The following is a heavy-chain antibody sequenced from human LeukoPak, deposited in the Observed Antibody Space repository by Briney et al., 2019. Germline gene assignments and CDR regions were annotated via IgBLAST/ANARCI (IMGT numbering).Heavy chain of an antibody. D-gene: IGHD4-17*01. CDR3: ARDPTEMTTVTIDY. Sequence: PGRSLRLSCAASGFTFSSYGMHWVRQAPGKGLEWVSYISSSSSTIYYADSVKGRFTISRDNAKNSLYLQMNSLRDEDTAVYYCARDPTEMTTVTIDYWGQGTLVTVSS. CDR1: GFTFSSYG. V-gene: IGHV3-48*02. J-gene: IGHJ4*02. CDR2: ISSSSSTI.